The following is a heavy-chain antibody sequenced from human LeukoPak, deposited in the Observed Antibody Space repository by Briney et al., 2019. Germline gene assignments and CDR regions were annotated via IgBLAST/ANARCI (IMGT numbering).Heavy chain of an antibody. CDR3: ARDGAWVGATSGADY. V-gene: IGHV4-39*07. Sequence: SETLSLTCTVSGGSISSSSYYWGWIRQPPGKGLEWIGSIYYSGSTYYNPSLKSRVTISVDTSKNQFSLKLSSVTAADTAVYYCARDGAWVGATSGADYWGQGTLVTVSS. CDR1: GGSISSSSYY. J-gene: IGHJ4*02. D-gene: IGHD1-26*01. CDR2: IYYSGST.